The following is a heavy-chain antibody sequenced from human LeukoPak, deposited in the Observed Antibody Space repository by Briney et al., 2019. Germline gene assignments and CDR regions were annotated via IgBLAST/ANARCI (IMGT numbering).Heavy chain of an antibody. CDR3: ARAGAIVATYFDY. CDR1: GGTFSSYA. V-gene: IGHV1-69*05. Sequence: GASVKVSCKASGGTFSSYAISWVRQAPGQGLEWMGGIIPIFGTANYAQKFQGRVTITTDESTSTAYMELSSLRSEDTAVYYCARAGAIVATYFDYWGQGTLVAVSS. D-gene: IGHD5-12*01. CDR2: IIPIFGTA. J-gene: IGHJ4*02.